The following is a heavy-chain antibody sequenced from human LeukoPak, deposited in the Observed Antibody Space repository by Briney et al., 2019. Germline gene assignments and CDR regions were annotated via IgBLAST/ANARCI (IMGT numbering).Heavy chain of an antibody. J-gene: IGHJ5*02. CDR1: GGSISGFY. Sequence: SETLSLTCTVSGGSISGFYWSWIRQPPGKGLEWIGYIYYSGTTTYNPSLKSRVTISIDMSNNHFSLNLRSVTAADKAVYYCARRGPPRTMLRGVKSGWFDPWGQGTLVTVSS. D-gene: IGHD3-10*01. V-gene: IGHV4-59*01. CDR2: IYYSGTT. CDR3: ARRGPPRTMLRGVKSGWFDP.